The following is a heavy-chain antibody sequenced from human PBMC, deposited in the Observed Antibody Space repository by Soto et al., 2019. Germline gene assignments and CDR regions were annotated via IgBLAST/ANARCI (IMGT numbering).Heavy chain of an antibody. CDR2: IYYSGST. J-gene: IGHJ4*02. Sequence: QVQLQESGPGLVKPSQTLSLTCTVSGGSISSGGYYWSWIRQHPGKGLEWIGYIYYSGSTYYNPSLKRRVTISLDTSKNQFSLKLSSVTAADTAVYYCAREVRGAPSYFDYWGQGTLVTVSS. CDR3: AREVRGAPSYFDY. D-gene: IGHD2-15*01. V-gene: IGHV4-31*03. CDR1: GGSISSGGYY.